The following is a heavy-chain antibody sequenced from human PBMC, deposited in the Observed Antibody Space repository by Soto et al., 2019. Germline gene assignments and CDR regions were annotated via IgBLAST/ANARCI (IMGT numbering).Heavy chain of an antibody. J-gene: IGHJ4*02. Sequence: PSETLSLTCTVSGGSISSGDYYWSWIRQPPGKGLEWIGYIYYSGSTYYNPSLKSRVTISVDTSKNQFSLKLSSVTAADTAVYYCARGGQYDFWSGYYFDYWGQGTLVTVS. CDR3: ARGGQYDFWSGYYFDY. CDR2: IYYSGST. V-gene: IGHV4-30-4*01. CDR1: GGSISSGDYY. D-gene: IGHD3-3*01.